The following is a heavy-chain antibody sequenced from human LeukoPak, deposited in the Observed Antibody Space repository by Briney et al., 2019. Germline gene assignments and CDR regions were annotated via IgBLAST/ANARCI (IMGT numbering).Heavy chain of an antibody. V-gene: IGHV1-46*01. Sequence: ASVKVSCKASGYTFTSYYMHWVRQAPGQGLEWVGIINPRGGSTSYAQKFQGRVTMTRDTSTSTVYMELSGLRSDDTAVYYCARISAAGTFGVSDYWGQGTLVTVSS. CDR3: ARISAAGTFGVSDY. D-gene: IGHD6-13*01. CDR1: GYTFTSYY. CDR2: INPRGGST. J-gene: IGHJ4*02.